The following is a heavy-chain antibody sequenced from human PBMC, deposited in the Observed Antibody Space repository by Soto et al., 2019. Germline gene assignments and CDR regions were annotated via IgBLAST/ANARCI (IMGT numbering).Heavy chain of an antibody. CDR2: IGGYKGNT. CDR3: APHTLDTGLPSGY. J-gene: IGHJ4*02. CDR1: GYTFTNYG. Sequence: QVQLVQSGAEVREPGASVKVSCKASGYTFTNYGVSWVRQAPGQGLEWMGWIGGYKGNTNYAEKLQGRVTLTTDTSTNTANMELRRLRSDDTAGYYCAPHTLDTGLPSGYWGQGTLVTVSS. D-gene: IGHD5-18*01. V-gene: IGHV1-18*01.